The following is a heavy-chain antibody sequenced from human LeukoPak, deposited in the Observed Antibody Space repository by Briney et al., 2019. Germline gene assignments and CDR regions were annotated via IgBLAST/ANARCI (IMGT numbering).Heavy chain of an antibody. CDR1: VGTFSSYA. Sequence: ASVKVSCKASVGTFSSYAISWVRQAPGQGLEWMGGIIPIFGTAKYAQKFQGRVTITADESTSTAYMELSSLRSEDTAVYYCARDRDGSSSLDYWGQGTLVTVSS. D-gene: IGHD1-26*01. CDR3: ARDRDGSSSLDY. V-gene: IGHV1-69*13. J-gene: IGHJ4*02. CDR2: IIPIFGTA.